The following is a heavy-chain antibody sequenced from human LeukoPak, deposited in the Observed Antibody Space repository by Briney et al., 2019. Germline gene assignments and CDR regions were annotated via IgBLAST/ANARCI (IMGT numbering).Heavy chain of an antibody. CDR2: ISGSGYYT. D-gene: IGHD3-16*01. V-gene: IGHV3-23*01. Sequence: GGSLRLSCEASGSGFTFGNFAMSWVRQAPGKGLEWVSGISGSGYYTYYADSVKGRFTISRDNSKNTLYIQMNSLRAEDTAVYYCAKDGSWGGYYFYFYMDVWGKGTTVTVSS. CDR1: GSGFTFGNFA. CDR3: AKDGSWGGYYFYFYMDV. J-gene: IGHJ6*03.